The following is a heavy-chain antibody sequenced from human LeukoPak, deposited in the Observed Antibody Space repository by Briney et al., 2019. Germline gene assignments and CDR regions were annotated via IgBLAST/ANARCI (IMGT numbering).Heavy chain of an antibody. J-gene: IGHJ6*02. Sequence: GGSLRLSCAASGFTFSSYAMSWVRQAPGKGLEWVSAISGSGGSTYYADSVKGRFTISRDNSKNTLYLQMNSLRAEDTAVYYCARGPIPGYSSSGGTEDGMDVWGQGTTVTVSS. D-gene: IGHD6-13*01. CDR2: ISGSGGST. V-gene: IGHV3-23*01. CDR3: ARGPIPGYSSSGGTEDGMDV. CDR1: GFTFSSYA.